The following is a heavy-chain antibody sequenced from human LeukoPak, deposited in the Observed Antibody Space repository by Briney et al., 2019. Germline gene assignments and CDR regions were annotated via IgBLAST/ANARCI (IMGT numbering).Heavy chain of an antibody. CDR2: IIPIFGTA. D-gene: IGHD3-10*01. V-gene: IGHV1-69*13. Sequence: ASVKVSCKASGGTFSSYAISWVRQAPGQGLEWMGGIIPIFGTANYAQKFQGRVTITADESTSTAYKELSSLRSEDTAVYYCAREDNYYGSGSISNYFDYWGQGTLVTVSS. CDR1: GGTFSSYA. J-gene: IGHJ4*02. CDR3: AREDNYYGSGSISNYFDY.